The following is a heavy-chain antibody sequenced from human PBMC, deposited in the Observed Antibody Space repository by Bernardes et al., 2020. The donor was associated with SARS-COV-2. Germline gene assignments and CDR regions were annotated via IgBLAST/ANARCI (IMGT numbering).Heavy chain of an antibody. J-gene: IGHJ6*02. CDR2: IRYDGSNK. Sequence: GGSLRLSCAASGFTFSSYGMHWVRQAPGKGLEWVAFIRYDGSNKYYADSVKGRFTISRDNSKNTLYLQMNSLRAEDTAVYYCATAEPKYYYYYGMDVWGQGTTVTGSS. CDR3: ATAEPKYYYYYGMDV. V-gene: IGHV3-30*02. CDR1: GFTFSSYG.